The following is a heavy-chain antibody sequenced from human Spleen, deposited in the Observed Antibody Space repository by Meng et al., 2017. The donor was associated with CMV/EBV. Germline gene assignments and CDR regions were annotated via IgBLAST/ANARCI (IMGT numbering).Heavy chain of an antibody. Sequence: ASVKVSCKASGYTFTGYSIHWVRQAPGQGLEWMGWINPNSGGTNYPQKFQGRVTMTGDTSISTAYMELSSLRSDDTAVYYCARGRGHCNSGRCEGPRYYYYGMDVWGQGTTVTVSS. CDR3: ARGRGHCNSGRCEGPRYYYYGMDV. CDR2: INPNSGGT. J-gene: IGHJ6*02. D-gene: IGHD2-15*01. V-gene: IGHV1-2*02. CDR1: GYTFTGYS.